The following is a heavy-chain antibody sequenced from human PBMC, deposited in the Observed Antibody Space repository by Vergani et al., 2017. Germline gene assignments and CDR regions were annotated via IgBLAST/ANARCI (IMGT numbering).Heavy chain of an antibody. Sequence: QLQLQESGPRLVKPSETLSLTCSLSGMSISNNNYYWGWILQPPGKGLEWIGSIYDSRNNNYSPSLKSRVSISVDTSKSQFSLNLTSVTAADTAVYYCARHLRQLDRNDVFDIWGHGTLVTVSS. D-gene: IGHD6-6*01. CDR2: IYDSRNN. CDR3: ARHLRQLDRNDVFDI. CDR1: GMSISNNNYY. J-gene: IGHJ3*02. V-gene: IGHV4-39*01.